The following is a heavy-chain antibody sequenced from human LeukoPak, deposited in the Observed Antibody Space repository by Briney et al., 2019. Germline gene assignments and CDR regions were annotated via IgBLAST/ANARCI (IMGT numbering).Heavy chain of an antibody. CDR1: GFTFGTYA. V-gene: IGHV3-23*01. CDR3: AKEMAATNAFDY. CDR2: ISGSGGST. D-gene: IGHD5-24*01. J-gene: IGHJ4*02. Sequence: GGSLRLSCAASGFTFGTYAMTWVRQAPGKGLEWVSGISGSGGSTYYADSVKGRFTISRDNSKNTLHLHMNSLRAEVTAVYYCAKEMAATNAFDYWGQGTLVTVSS.